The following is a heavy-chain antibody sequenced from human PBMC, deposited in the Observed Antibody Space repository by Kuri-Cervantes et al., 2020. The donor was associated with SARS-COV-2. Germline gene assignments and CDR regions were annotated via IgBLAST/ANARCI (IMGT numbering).Heavy chain of an antibody. CDR1: GGSISSGGYY. Sequence: SETLSLTCTVSGGSISSGGYYWSWIRQPPGKGLEWIGYIYHSGSTYYNPSLKSRVTISVDTSKNQFSLKLSSVTAADTAVYYCARDYYDSSGLYYFDHWGQGTLVTVSS. D-gene: IGHD3-22*01. CDR3: ARDYYDSSGLYYFDH. J-gene: IGHJ4*02. V-gene: IGHV4-30-2*01. CDR2: IYHSGST.